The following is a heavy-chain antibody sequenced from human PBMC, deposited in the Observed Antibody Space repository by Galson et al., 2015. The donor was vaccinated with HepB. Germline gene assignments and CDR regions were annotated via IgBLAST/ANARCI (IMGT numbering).Heavy chain of an antibody. CDR3: SRDVGSCSGGYCYTPRYMDV. J-gene: IGHJ6*03. CDR1: FTFSRYP. D-gene: IGHD2-15*01. V-gene: IGHV3-30-3*01. CDR2: ISHDGTME. Sequence: FTFSRYPMHWVRQAPGKGLEWVAVISHDGTMEYYRESVKGRFSISRDSVKSTLYLQMNSLRAEDTAVYYCSRDVGSCSGGYCYTPRYMDVWGKGTTVTVS.